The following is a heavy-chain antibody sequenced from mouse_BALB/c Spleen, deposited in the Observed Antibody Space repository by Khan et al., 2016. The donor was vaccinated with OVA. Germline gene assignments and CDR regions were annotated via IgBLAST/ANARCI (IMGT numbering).Heavy chain of an antibody. V-gene: IGHV2-6-5*01. D-gene: IGHD1-1*02. Sequence: QVQLKESGPGLVAPSQSLSITCTASGFSLTDYGVSWIRQPPGKGLEWLGLIWGGGSTYYNSVLKSRLSISKDNSKSQVFLKMNSLQTDDTAMYYCAKLLWSHYYAMDYWGQGTSVTVSS. J-gene: IGHJ4*01. CDR1: GFSLTDYG. CDR3: AKLLWSHYYAMDY. CDR2: IWGGGST.